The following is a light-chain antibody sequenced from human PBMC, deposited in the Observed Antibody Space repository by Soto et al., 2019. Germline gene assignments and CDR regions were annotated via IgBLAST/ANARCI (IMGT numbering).Light chain of an antibody. CDR3: QQYGSSPT. V-gene: IGKV3-20*01. CDR1: QSIRNNY. Sequence: EIVLTQSPGTLSLSPGDRATLSCRASQSIRNNYLVWYQQKPDQAPRLLMSGPSSRATGIPDRFSGSGSGTDFTLTISRLEPEDFAVYYCQQYGSSPTFGQGTRLEIK. J-gene: IGKJ5*01. CDR2: GPS.